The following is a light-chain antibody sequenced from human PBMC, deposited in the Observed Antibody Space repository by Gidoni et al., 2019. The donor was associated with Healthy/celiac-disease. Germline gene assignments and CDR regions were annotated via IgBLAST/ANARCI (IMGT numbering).Light chain of an antibody. CDR3: QQSYSTPVA. CDR1: QSISSY. Sequence: DIQTTQSPSSLSASVGDRVTITCRASQSISSYLNWYQPKPVKAPKLLIYAASSLQSGVPSRFRGSGSGTDFTLTISSLPPEDFATYYCQQSYSTPVAFGPGTKVEIK. J-gene: IGKJ1*01. CDR2: AAS. V-gene: IGKV1-39*01.